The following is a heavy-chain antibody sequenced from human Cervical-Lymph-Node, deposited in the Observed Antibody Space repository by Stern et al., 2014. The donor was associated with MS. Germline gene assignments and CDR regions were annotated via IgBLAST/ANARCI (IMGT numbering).Heavy chain of an antibody. Sequence: QVQLQESGPGQVKPSGTLSLTCIVSGGSINTTNWWSWVRQTPGRGLEWIGDIFHTGSTNYNPSLKGRVTISVDKSKNQFSLRLNFVTAADTALYYCARGNFMGHYYFGMDVWGRGITVTVSS. D-gene: IGHD1-1*01. CDR1: GGSINTTNW. J-gene: IGHJ6*01. V-gene: IGHV4-4*02. CDR3: ARGNFMGHYYFGMDV. CDR2: IFHTGST.